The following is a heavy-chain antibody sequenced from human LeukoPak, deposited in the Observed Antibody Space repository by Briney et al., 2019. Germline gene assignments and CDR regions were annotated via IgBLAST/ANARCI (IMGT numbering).Heavy chain of an antibody. J-gene: IGHJ5*02. Sequence: PSETLSLTCTVSGGSISSGSYYWSWIRQPAGKGLEWIGRIYTSGSTNYNPSLKSRVTISVDTSKNQFSLKLSSVTAADTAVYYCARAVSSGYCSSTSCYLRFDPWGQGTLVTVSS. D-gene: IGHD2-2*01. CDR1: GGSISSGSYY. CDR2: IYTSGST. CDR3: ARAVSSGYCSSTSCYLRFDP. V-gene: IGHV4-61*02.